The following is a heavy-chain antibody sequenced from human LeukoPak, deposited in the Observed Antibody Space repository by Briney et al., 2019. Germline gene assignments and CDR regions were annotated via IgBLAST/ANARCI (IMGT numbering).Heavy chain of an antibody. J-gene: IGHJ4*02. V-gene: IGHV3-15*01. CDR3: TTLATYYDFWSGYYI. D-gene: IGHD3-3*01. CDR1: GFTFSNAW. Sequence: GGSLRLSCAASGFTFSNAWMSWVRQAPGKGLEWVGRIKSITDGGTTDYAAPVKGRFTISRDDSKNTLYLQMNSLKTEDTAVYYCTTLATYYDFWSGYYIWGQGTLVTVSS. CDR2: IKSITDGGTT.